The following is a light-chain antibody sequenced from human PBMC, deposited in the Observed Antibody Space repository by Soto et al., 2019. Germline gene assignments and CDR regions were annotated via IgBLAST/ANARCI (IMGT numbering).Light chain of an antibody. CDR1: RSNIGSNF. J-gene: IGLJ3*02. CDR3: AAWDDSLSGWV. Sequence: VLTQPPSASGTPGQRVTISCSGSRSNIGSNFVYWYQQFPGTAPKLLIYRNNQRPSGVPDRFSGSKSGTSASLAISGLPSEDEADYYCAAWDDSLSGWVFGGGTKLTVL. V-gene: IGLV1-47*01. CDR2: RNN.